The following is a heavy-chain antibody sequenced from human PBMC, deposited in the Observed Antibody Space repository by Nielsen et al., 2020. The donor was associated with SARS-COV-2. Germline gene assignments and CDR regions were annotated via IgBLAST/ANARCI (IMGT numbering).Heavy chain of an antibody. D-gene: IGHD2-2*01. CDR1: GFTFSSYA. CDR2: ISGSGGST. V-gene: IGHV3-23*01. J-gene: IGHJ4*02. CDR3: ARDGPTRATATDY. Sequence: GESLKISCAASGFTFSSYAMSWVRQAPGKGLEWVSAISGSGGSTYYADSVKGRFTISRDNSKNTLYLQMNSLRAEDTAVYYCARDGPTRATATDYWGQGTLVTVSS.